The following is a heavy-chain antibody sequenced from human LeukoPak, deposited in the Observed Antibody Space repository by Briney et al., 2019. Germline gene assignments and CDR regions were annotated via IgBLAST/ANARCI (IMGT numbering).Heavy chain of an antibody. CDR1: GFTFSSYS. CDR2: ISSSSSTI. V-gene: IGHV3-48*01. J-gene: IGHJ4*02. D-gene: IGHD6-19*01. Sequence: PGGSLRLSCAASGFTFSSYSMNWVRQAPGKGLEWVSYISSSSSTIYYADSVKGRFTISRDNAKNSLYLQMNSLRAEDTALYYCAKTQRGPQWLVRIDYFDYWGQGTLVTVSS. CDR3: AKTQRGPQWLVRIDYFDY.